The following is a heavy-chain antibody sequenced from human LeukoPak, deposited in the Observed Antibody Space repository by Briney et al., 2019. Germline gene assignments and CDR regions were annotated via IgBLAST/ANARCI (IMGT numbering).Heavy chain of an antibody. J-gene: IGHJ6*04. V-gene: IGHV3-7*01. D-gene: IGHD3-10*02. CDR2: INQDGSEK. CDR3: AELGITMIGGV. Sequence: GGSLRLSCAASGFTFSSYWMNWVRQAPGKGLEWVANINQDGSEKYYVDSVKGRFTISRDNAKNSLYLQMNSLRAEDTAVYYCAELGITMIGGVWGKGTTVTISS. CDR1: GFTFSSYW.